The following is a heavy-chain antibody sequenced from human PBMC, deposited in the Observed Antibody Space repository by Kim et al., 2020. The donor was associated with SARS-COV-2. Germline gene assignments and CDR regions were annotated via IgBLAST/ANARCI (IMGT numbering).Heavy chain of an antibody. CDR3: ARHGTSSSWFSNWFDP. J-gene: IGHJ5*02. CDR2: IYPGDSDT. Sequence: GESLKISCKGSGYSFTSYWIGWVRQMPGKGLEWMGIIYPGDSDTRYSPSFQGQVTISADKSISTAYLQWSSLKASDTAMYYCARHGTSSSWFSNWFDPWGQGTLVTVSS. V-gene: IGHV5-51*01. D-gene: IGHD6-13*01. CDR1: GYSFTSYW.